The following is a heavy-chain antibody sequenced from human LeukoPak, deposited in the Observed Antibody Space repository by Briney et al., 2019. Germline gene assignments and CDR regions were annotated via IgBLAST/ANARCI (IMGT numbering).Heavy chain of an antibody. V-gene: IGHV3-7*03. Sequence: PGGALRLACAADGFTLSSDWGSWVRQAPGKGLEWVANIKQEGSEKYDVDCVKGRFTITRDNAKNTLYLQMNSLRAEDTAVYYCARDEGVLTGTTGDYWGQGTLVTVSS. D-gene: IGHD1-20*01. J-gene: IGHJ4*02. CDR3: ARDEGVLTGTTGDY. CDR1: GFTLSSDW. CDR2: IKQEGSEK.